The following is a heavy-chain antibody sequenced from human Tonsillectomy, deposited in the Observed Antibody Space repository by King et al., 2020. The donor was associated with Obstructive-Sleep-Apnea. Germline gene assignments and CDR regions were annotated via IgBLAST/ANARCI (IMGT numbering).Heavy chain of an antibody. CDR1: GGSISSGGYY. J-gene: IGHJ5*02. D-gene: IGHD3-10*01. Sequence: HVQLQESGPGLVKPSQTLSLTCTVSGGSISSGGYYWSWIRQHPGKGLEWIGYIYYSGSTYYNPSLKSRVTISVDTSKNQFSLKLSSVTAADTAVYYCASGSGSYYMGESNWFDPWGQGTLVTVSS. CDR2: IYYSGST. CDR3: ASGSGSYYMGESNWFDP. V-gene: IGHV4-31*03.